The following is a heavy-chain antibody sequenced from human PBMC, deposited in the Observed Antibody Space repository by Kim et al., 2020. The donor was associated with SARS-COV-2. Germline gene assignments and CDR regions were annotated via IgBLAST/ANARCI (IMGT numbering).Heavy chain of an antibody. CDR3: ARGRYCTNGVCPYFFDY. J-gene: IGHJ4*02. CDR2: IYYTGST. CDR1: GGSISSSNYY. D-gene: IGHD2-8*01. V-gene: IGHV4-39*07. Sequence: SETLSLTCTVSGGSISSSNYYWGWIRQPPGKGLEWIATIYYTGSTYYKPSLKSRVTISVDTSKNQFSLNLSSVTAADTAVYYCARGRYCTNGVCPYFFDYWGQGTLVTVSS.